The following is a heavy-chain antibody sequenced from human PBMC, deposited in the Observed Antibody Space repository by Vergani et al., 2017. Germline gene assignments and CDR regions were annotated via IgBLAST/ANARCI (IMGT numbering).Heavy chain of an antibody. Sequence: QVDLQESGPGLVKSSETLSLNCAVSGYSVGSGYYWGWIRQPPGKGLEWIGSIYHSGSTYYNPSLKSRVTISVDTSKNQFSLKLSSVTAADTAVYYCARVIKYYDILTGYYAKPYYFDYWGQGTLVTVSS. V-gene: IGHV4-38-2*01. CDR2: IYHSGST. D-gene: IGHD3-9*01. J-gene: IGHJ4*02. CDR1: GYSVGSGYY. CDR3: ARVIKYYDILTGYYAKPYYFDY.